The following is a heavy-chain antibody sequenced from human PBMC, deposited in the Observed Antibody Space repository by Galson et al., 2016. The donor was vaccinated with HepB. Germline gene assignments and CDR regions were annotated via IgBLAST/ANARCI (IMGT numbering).Heavy chain of an antibody. CDR3: SKALAGGGSDLGGVYGMDV. CDR1: GFTFSTYA. V-gene: IGHV3-30-3*01. CDR2: ISYGGGSHK. Sequence: SLRLSCAASGFTFSTYAIHWVRQAPGKGLEWVIVISYGGGSHKYFADSVKGRFTISRDNSKNPVYLQMNSLRAEDTAVYYCSKALAGGGSDLGGVYGMDVWGQGTTVTVSS. D-gene: IGHD5-12*01. J-gene: IGHJ6*02.